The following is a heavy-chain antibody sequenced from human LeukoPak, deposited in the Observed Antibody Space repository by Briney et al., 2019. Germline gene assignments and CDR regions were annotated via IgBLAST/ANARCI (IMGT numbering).Heavy chain of an antibody. J-gene: IGHJ4*02. V-gene: IGHV2-70*11. CDR1: GFSLSTRGVC. Sequence: SGPALVKPTQTLTLTCTFSGFSLSTRGVCVSWIRQPPGKALEWLARIDWDDDKYYSTSPRTRLTISKDTSKNQVVLTMTNMDPVDTATYYCARTHYNSRNFDYWGQGTLVTVSS. D-gene: IGHD1-14*01. CDR2: IDWDDDK. CDR3: ARTHYNSRNFDY.